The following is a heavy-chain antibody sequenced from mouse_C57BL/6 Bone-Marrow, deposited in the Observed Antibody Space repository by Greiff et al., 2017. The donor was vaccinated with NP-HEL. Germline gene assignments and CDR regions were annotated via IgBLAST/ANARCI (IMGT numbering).Heavy chain of an antibody. CDR1: GYTFTEYT. V-gene: IGHV1-62-2*01. CDR2: FYPGSGSI. CDR3: ARHEEGYYGNYGFFDY. D-gene: IGHD2-1*01. J-gene: IGHJ2*01. Sequence: QVQLKESGAELVKPGASVKLSCKASGYTFTEYTIHWVKQRSGQGLEWIGWFYPGSGSIKYNEKFKDKATLTADKSSSTVYMELSRLTSEDSAVYFCARHEEGYYGNYGFFDYWGQGTTLTVSS.